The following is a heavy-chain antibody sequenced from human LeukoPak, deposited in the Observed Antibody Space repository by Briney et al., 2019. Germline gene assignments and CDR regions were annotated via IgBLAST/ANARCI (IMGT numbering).Heavy chain of an antibody. CDR3: ARGSDFGDC. D-gene: IGHD4-17*01. V-gene: IGHV4-59*01. CDR1: GGPISTYY. Sequence: PSETLSLTCTVSGGPISTYYWSWIRQPPGKGLEWIGYIYISGTTNYNPSLKSRVTMSVDTSKNQLSMKLSSVTAADTAVYYCARGSDFGDCWGQGTLVTASS. J-gene: IGHJ4*02. CDR2: IYISGTT.